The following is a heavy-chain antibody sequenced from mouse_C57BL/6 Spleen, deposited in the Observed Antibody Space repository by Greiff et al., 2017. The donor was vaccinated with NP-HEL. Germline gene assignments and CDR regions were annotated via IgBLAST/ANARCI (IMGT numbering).Heavy chain of an antibody. D-gene: IGHD2-12*01. J-gene: IGHJ2*01. CDR3: ARYSQYYFDY. CDR1: GFNIKDYY. V-gene: IGHV14-2*01. Sequence: EVQGVESGAELVKPGASVKLSCTASGFNIKDYYMHWVKQRTEQGLEWIGRIDPEDGETKYAPKFQGKATITADTSSNTAYLQLSSLTSEDTAVYYCARYSQYYFDYWGQGTTLTVSS. CDR2: IDPEDGET.